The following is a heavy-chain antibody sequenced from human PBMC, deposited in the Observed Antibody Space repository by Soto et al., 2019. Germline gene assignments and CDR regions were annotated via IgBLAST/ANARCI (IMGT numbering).Heavy chain of an antibody. CDR1: GGSISSYY. CDR3: ARYQNYDFWSGYYNWFDP. V-gene: IGHV4-59*01. CDR2: IYYSGST. D-gene: IGHD3-3*01. Sequence: SETLSLTCTVSGGSISSYYWSWIRQPPGKGLEWIGYIYYSGSTNYNPSLKSRVTISVDTSKNQFSLKLSSVTAADTAVYYYARYQNYDFWSGYYNWFDPWGQGTLVTVSS. J-gene: IGHJ5*02.